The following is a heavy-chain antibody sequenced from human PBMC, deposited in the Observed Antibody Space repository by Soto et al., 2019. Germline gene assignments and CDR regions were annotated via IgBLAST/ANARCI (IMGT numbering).Heavy chain of an antibody. CDR3: ARQDRVVAEGRWFDP. CDR1: GYSISSGYH. D-gene: IGHD2-15*01. V-gene: IGHV4-38-2*02. J-gene: IGHJ5*02. CDR2: VHYSGNT. Sequence: SETLSLTCTVSGYSISSGYHWAWIRQPPGKGLEWLGSVHYSGNTYYNPSLKSRLTISVDKSKNQFSLNLSSVTAADTAVYYCARQDRVVAEGRWFDPWGQGTLVTSPQ.